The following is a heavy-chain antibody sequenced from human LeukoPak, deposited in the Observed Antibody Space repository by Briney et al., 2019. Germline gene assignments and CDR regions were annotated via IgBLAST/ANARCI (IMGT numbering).Heavy chain of an antibody. CDR3: ARAFTIMGTCYYYYMDV. Sequence: GASAKVSCKASGYTFTGYYMHWVRQAPGQGLEWMGWINPNSGGTNYAQKFQGRVTMTRDTSISTAYMELSRLRSDDTAVYYCARAFTIMGTCYYYYMDVWGKGTTVTVSS. V-gene: IGHV1-2*02. D-gene: IGHD3-10*01. CDR1: GYTFTGYY. CDR2: INPNSGGT. J-gene: IGHJ6*03.